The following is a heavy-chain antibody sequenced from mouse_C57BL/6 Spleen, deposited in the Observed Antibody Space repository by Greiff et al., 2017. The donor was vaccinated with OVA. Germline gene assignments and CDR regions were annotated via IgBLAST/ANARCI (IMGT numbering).Heavy chain of an antibody. CDR3: ARQNGNYVGDFDY. CDR2: ISSGGSYT. J-gene: IGHJ2*01. V-gene: IGHV5-6*01. Sequence: EVHLVESGGDLVKPGGSLKLSCAASGFTFSSYGMSWVRQTPDKRLEWVATISSGGSYTYSPDSVTGTFPIPRDNAKNTLYLQMSSLKSEDTAMYYCARQNGNYVGDFDYWGQGTTLTVAS. D-gene: IGHD2-1*01. CDR1: GFTFSSYG.